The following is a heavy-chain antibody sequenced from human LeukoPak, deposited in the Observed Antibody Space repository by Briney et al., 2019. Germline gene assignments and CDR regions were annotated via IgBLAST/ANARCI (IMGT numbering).Heavy chain of an antibody. CDR2: IYSGGST. Sequence: PGGSLRLSCAASGFTVSSNYMSWVRQAPGKGLEWVSVIYSGGSTYYADSVKGRFTISRDNSKNTLYLQMNSLRAEDTAVYYCARSRDGYNYDAFDIWGQGTMVTVSS. CDR1: GFTVSSNY. V-gene: IGHV3-66*01. J-gene: IGHJ3*02. D-gene: IGHD5-24*01. CDR3: ARSRDGYNYDAFDI.